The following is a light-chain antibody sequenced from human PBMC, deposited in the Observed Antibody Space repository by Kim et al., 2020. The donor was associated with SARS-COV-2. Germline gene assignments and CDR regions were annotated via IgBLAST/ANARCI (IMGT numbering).Light chain of an antibody. J-gene: IGKJ2*01. V-gene: IGKV1-33*01. CDR1: KDIRNY. CDR3: QQYDDFPPFT. CDR2: DAS. Sequence: ASVGGRVTITCQASKDIRNYLNWYQQKPGKVPKLLISDASNLESGVPSRFSGSGSGTDFTFTISSLQPEDIATYYCQQYDDFPPFTFGQGTKLEI.